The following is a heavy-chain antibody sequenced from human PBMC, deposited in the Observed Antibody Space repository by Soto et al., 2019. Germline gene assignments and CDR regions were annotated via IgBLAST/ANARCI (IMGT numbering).Heavy chain of an antibody. CDR2: IYYSGGT. D-gene: IGHD3-10*01. Sequence: SESLSLTCTVSGGSVSSGSYYWSWIRQPPGKGLEWIGYIYYSGGTNYNPSLKSRVTISVDTSKNQFSLKLSSVTAADTAVYYCARVSYYGSGSPNDYYYYGMEDWGQGTTVTDSS. V-gene: IGHV4-61*01. J-gene: IGHJ6*02. CDR1: GGSVSSGSYY. CDR3: ARVSYYGSGSPNDYYYYGMED.